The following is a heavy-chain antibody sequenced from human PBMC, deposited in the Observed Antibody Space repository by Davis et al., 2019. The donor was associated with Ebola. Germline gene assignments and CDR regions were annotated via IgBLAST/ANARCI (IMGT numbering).Heavy chain of an antibody. D-gene: IGHD3-10*01. J-gene: IGHJ3*01. CDR2: MRTKAKGYTT. CDR3: ARGPLRVNAYDV. Sequence: PGGSLRLSCAASGFSFSAYYMDWVRHAPGQGLEWVGRMRTKAKGYTTEYAASVEGRFTISRDDGKSSLFLQMNSLTTEDTAVYYCARGPLRVNAYDVWGQGTMVTVSS. CDR1: GFSFSAYY. V-gene: IGHV3-72*01.